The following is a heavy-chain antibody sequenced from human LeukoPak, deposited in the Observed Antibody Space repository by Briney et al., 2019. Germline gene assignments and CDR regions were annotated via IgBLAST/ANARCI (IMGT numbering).Heavy chain of an antibody. D-gene: IGHD2-21*02. V-gene: IGHV4-34*01. CDR3: ASGYCGGACQLGGVDM. CDR1: GGSISHYY. Sequence: KTSETLSLTCAVYGGSISHYYWSWIRQSPGKGLECIGEINHSGSTNYNPSLKSRVTISLETSENQFSLKLSSVTAADTAVYYCASGYCGGACQLGGVDMWGQGTMVTVSS. J-gene: IGHJ3*02. CDR2: INHSGST.